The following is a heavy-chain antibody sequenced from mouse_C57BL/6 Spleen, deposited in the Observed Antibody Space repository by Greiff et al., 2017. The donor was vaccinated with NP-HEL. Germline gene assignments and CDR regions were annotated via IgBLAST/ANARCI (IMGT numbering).Heavy chain of an antibody. CDR2: IWSGGST. CDR1: GFSLTSYG. D-gene: IGHD4-1*01. V-gene: IGHV2-2*01. Sequence: QVQLQQSGPGLVQPSQSLSITCTVSGFSLTSYGVHWVRQSPGKGLEWLGVIWSGGSTDYNAAFISRLSISKDNSKSQVFFKMNSLQADDTAIYYCARIRLGSYYFDYWGQGTTLTVSS. J-gene: IGHJ2*01. CDR3: ARIRLGSYYFDY.